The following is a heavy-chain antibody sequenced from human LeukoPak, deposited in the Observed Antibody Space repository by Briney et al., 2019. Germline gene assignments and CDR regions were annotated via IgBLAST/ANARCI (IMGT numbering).Heavy chain of an antibody. Sequence: SVRVSCKASGGTFSSYAISWVRQAPGQGLKWMGGINPIFGTANYAQKFQGRVTITADKSTSTAYMELRSLRSDDTAVYYCAREGGIARPPYLYYYIDVWGKGTTVTVSS. CDR2: INPIFGTA. CDR3: AREGGIARPPYLYYYIDV. J-gene: IGHJ6*03. V-gene: IGHV1-69*06. D-gene: IGHD6-6*01. CDR1: GGTFSSYA.